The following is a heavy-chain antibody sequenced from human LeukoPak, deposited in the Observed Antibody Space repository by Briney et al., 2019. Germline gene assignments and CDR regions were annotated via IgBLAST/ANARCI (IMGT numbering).Heavy chain of an antibody. Sequence: SVKVSCKASGYTFTSYYMHWVRQATGQGLEWMGWMNPNSGNTGYAQKFQGRVTMTRNTSISTAYMELSSLRSEDTAVYYCARGQYYDILTGRQPHNWFDPWGQGTLVTVSS. CDR2: MNPNSGNT. J-gene: IGHJ5*02. CDR1: GYTFTSYY. CDR3: ARGQYYDILTGRQPHNWFDP. D-gene: IGHD3-9*01. V-gene: IGHV1-8*02.